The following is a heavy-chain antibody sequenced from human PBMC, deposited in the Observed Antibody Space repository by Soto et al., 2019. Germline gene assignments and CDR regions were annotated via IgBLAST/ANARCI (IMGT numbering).Heavy chain of an antibody. V-gene: IGHV1-3*01. CDR1: GYTFTSYA. CDR3: ARYSNYPANWFDP. D-gene: IGHD4-4*01. CDR2: IIASNGTT. Sequence: GASVKVSCKASGYTFTSYAMHWVRQAPGQRLEWMGGIIASNGTTKYAQKFQGRVTITADESTSTAYMELSSLRSEDTAVYYCARYSNYPANWFDPWGQGTLVTVSS. J-gene: IGHJ5*02.